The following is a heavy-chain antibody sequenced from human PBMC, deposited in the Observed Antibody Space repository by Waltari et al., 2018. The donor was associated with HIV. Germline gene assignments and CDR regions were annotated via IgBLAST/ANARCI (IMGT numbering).Heavy chain of an antibody. V-gene: IGHV3-74*01. D-gene: IGHD6-6*01. CDR3: VRAGRSSDGFDV. CDR1: GFSFSRYW. CDR2: IESDGAST. Sequence: EVQLVEYGGGLVQPGGSLRLSCGASGFSFSRYWLHRVRQAPGKGLGWVSRIESDGASTNYADSVKGRVTISRDNAKNTLSLQMNSLSVEDTAVYYCVRAGRSSDGFDVWGQGTMVTVSS. J-gene: IGHJ3*01.